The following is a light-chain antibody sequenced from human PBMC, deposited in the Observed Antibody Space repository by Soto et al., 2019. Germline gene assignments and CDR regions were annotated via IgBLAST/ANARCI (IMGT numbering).Light chain of an antibody. CDR3: CSYAGSYTLYV. Sequence: QSVLTQPRSVSGSPGQSVTISCTGTSSDVGGYNFVSWYQQHPGKAPKLMIYDVTRRPSGVPDRFSGSKSVNTASLTISGLQADDEADYYCCSYAGSYTLYVFGTGTKLTVL. V-gene: IGLV2-11*01. J-gene: IGLJ1*01. CDR2: DVT. CDR1: SSDVGGYNF.